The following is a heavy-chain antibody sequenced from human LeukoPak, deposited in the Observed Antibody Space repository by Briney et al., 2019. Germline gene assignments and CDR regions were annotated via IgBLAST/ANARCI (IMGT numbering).Heavy chain of an antibody. CDR1: GFTFSSYA. Sequence: TGGSLRLSCAASGFTFSSYAMSWVRQAPGKGLEWVSAISGSGGSTYYADSVKGRFTISRDNSKNTLYLQMNSLRAEDTAVYYCARLGYCSGGSCIDAFDIWGQGTMVTVSS. D-gene: IGHD2-15*01. J-gene: IGHJ3*02. V-gene: IGHV3-23*01. CDR2: ISGSGGST. CDR3: ARLGYCSGGSCIDAFDI.